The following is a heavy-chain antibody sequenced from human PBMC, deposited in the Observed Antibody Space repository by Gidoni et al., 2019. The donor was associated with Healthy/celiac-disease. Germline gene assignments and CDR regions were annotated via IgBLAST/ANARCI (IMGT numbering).Heavy chain of an antibody. J-gene: IGHJ3*02. CDR3: AGQRGIGSYRGAFDI. CDR1: GDSITSYW. D-gene: IGHD1-26*01. V-gene: IGHV5-51*01. CDR2: IYPGDSDT. Sequence: QPPQPGAEVKKSGASLKISGKGSGDSITSYWIGWVRQMPGKGLECMGIIYPGDSDTRYRPSFQGRDTISTNKSNSTAYLQCSSLRASDTAMYYGAGQRGIGSYRGAFDIWGQGTMGTVSS.